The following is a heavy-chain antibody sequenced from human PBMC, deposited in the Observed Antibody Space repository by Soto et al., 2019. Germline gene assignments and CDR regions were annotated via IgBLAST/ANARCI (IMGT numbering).Heavy chain of an antibody. V-gene: IGHV4-34*01. CDR3: ARGGGLYYYYGMDV. D-gene: IGHD3-16*01. J-gene: IGHJ6*02. CDR2: INHSGST. Sequence: SETLSLTCAVYGGSFSGYYWRWIRQHPGKGLEWIGEINHSGSTNYNPSLKSRVTISVDTSKNQFSLKLSSVTAADTAVYYCARGGGLYYYYGMDVWGQGTTVTVSS. CDR1: GGSFSGYY.